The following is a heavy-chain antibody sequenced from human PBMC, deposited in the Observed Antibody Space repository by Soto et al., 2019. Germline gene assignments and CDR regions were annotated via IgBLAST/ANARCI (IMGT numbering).Heavy chain of an antibody. CDR2: ISSSGSTI. CDR1: GFTCSSYE. CDR3: ARLSGTYGRRHYFDY. D-gene: IGHD3-16*01. J-gene: IGHJ4*02. V-gene: IGHV3-48*03. Sequence: EVNLVESGGGLVQPGGSLRLSCTASGFTCSSYEMTWVRQVAGKGLELVSYISSSGSTIHYADSVRGRFTIYRDNAKSSLYLEMNSLRPEDTATYYCARLSGTYGRRHYFDYWGQGTLVTVSS.